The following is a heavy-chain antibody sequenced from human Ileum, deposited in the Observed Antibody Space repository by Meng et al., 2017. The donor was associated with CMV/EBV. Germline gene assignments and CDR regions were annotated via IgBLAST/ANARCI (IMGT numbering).Heavy chain of an antibody. CDR1: GGSLSRGGYY. CDR2: IYYSGST. D-gene: IGHD3-22*01. J-gene: IGHJ4*02. V-gene: IGHV4-31*02. CDR3: ARAVYYYDTGVYFDY. Sequence: GGSLSRGGYYWSWIRQHPGKGLEWIGYIYYSGSTYYNPSLKSRVTISVDTSKNQFSLKLSSVTAADTAVYYCARAVYYYDTGVYFDYWGQGTLVTVSS.